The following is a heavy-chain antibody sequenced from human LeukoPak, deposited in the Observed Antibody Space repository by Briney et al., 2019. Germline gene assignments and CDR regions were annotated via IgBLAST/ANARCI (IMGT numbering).Heavy chain of an antibody. Sequence: GGSLRVSCAASGFTFSTYEMNWVRQAPGKGLEWLSYITGSGSTKYYADSVRGRFTISRDNSKNSLYLQINSLRAEDTAVYYCARLLDISDHWGQGTLVTVSS. V-gene: IGHV3-48*03. CDR2: ITGSGSTK. CDR3: ARLLDISDH. J-gene: IGHJ4*02. CDR1: GFTFSTYE. D-gene: IGHD3-22*01.